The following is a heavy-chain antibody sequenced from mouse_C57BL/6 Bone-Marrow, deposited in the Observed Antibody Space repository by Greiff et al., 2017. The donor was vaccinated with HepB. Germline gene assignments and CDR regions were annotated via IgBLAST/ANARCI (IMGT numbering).Heavy chain of an antibody. D-gene: IGHD2-3*01. CDR3: ARQEDGYYGFAY. CDR1: GFTFSDYY. J-gene: IGHJ3*01. V-gene: IGHV5-12*01. Sequence: EVKLVESGGGLVQPGGSLKLSCAASGFTFSDYYMYWVRQTPEKRLEWVAYISTGGGSTYYPDTVKGRFTISRDNAKNTLYLQMSRLKSEDTAMYYCARQEDGYYGFAYWGQGTLVTVSA. CDR2: ISTGGGST.